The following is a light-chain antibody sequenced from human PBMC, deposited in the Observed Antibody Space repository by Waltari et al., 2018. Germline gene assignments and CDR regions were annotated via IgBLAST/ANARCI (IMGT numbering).Light chain of an antibody. Sequence: DIQMTQSPSSLSASVGDRVTITCRASQSISSYLNWYQQKPGKAPKLLIYAASNLKTGVPSRFSGSGSGTDFTLTISSLQPEDFATYYCQQSYSTPWTFGQGTKEEIK. V-gene: IGKV1-39*01. CDR1: QSISSY. CDR2: AAS. J-gene: IGKJ1*01. CDR3: QQSYSTPWT.